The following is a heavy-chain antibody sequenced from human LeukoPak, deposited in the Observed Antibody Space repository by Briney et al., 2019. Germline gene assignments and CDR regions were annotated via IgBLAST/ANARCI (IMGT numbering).Heavy chain of an antibody. D-gene: IGHD6-6*01. Sequence: GGSLRLSCAASGFTFSSYGMHWVRQAPGKGLGGVAVIWYDGSNKYYADSVKGRFTISRDNSKNTLYLQMNSLRAEDTAVYYCARYRGGYSSSSPYYYYGMDVWGQGTTVTVSS. CDR2: IWYDGSNK. CDR3: ARYRGGYSSSSPYYYYGMDV. CDR1: GFTFSSYG. V-gene: IGHV3-33*01. J-gene: IGHJ6*02.